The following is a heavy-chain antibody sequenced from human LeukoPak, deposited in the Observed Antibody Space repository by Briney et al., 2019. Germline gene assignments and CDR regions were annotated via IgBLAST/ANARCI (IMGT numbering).Heavy chain of an antibody. CDR3: AKDGDIVVVPAAFHY. D-gene: IGHD2-2*01. V-gene: IGHV3-23*01. Sequence: PGGSLRLSCAASGFTFSNYAMSWVRQAPGKGLEWVSAISGSGDNTYYADSVKGRFTVSRDNSKNTLYLQMNSLRAEDTAVYYCAKDGDIVVVPAAFHYWGQGTLVTVSS. CDR1: GFTFSNYA. CDR2: ISGSGDNT. J-gene: IGHJ4*02.